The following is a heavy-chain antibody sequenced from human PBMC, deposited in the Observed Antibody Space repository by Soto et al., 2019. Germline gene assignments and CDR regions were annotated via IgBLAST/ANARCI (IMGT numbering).Heavy chain of an antibody. CDR2: ISYDGSNK. J-gene: IGHJ4*02. CDR3: AKGGTRTVIRPFDY. D-gene: IGHD4-17*01. Sequence: PGGSLRLSCAASGFTFSSYGMHWVRQAPGKGLEWVAVISYDGSNKYYADSVKGRFTISRDNSKNTLYLQMNSLRAEDTAVYYCAKGGTRTVIRPFDYWGQGTLVTVSS. V-gene: IGHV3-30*18. CDR1: GFTFSSYG.